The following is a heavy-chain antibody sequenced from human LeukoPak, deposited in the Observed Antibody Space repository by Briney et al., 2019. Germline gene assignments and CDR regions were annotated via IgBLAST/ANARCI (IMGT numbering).Heavy chain of an antibody. CDR3: ARFGQWLVQGGLDY. Sequence: PGGSLRLSCAASGFTFSSYWMSWVRQAPGKGLEWVANIKQDGSEKYYVDSVKGRFTISRDNAKNSLYLQMNSLRAEDTAVYYCARFGQWLVQGGLDYWGQGTLVTVSS. CDR1: GFTFSSYW. D-gene: IGHD6-19*01. CDR2: IKQDGSEK. J-gene: IGHJ4*02. V-gene: IGHV3-7*01.